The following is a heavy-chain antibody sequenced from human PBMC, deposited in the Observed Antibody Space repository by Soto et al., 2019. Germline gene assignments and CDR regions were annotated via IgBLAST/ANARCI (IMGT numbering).Heavy chain of an antibody. CDR1: GFTFSSYS. CDR3: ARLDGYNPYYFDY. CDR2: ISSSSSYI. D-gene: IGHD5-12*01. Sequence: EVQLVESGGGLVKPGGSLRLSCAASGFTFSSYSMNWVRQAPGKGREWVSSISSSSSYIYYADSVKGRFTISRDNAKNSLYLQMNSLRAEDTAVYYCARLDGYNPYYFDYWGQGTLVTVSS. V-gene: IGHV3-21*01. J-gene: IGHJ4*02.